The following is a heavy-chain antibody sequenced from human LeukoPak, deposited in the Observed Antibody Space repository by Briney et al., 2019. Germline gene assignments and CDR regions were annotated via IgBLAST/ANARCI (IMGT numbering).Heavy chain of an antibody. V-gene: IGHV1-8*03. J-gene: IGHJ4*02. CDR2: MNPNTGQT. CDR3: ARGRRYSGSWYPDY. D-gene: IGHD6-13*01. CDR1: GYTFTNYD. Sequence: ASVKVSCKASGYTFTNYDINWVRQAPGQGLEWMGWMNPNTGQTGYAQKFQGRVTNTRNTSISTAYMELSSLRSEDTAVYFCARGRRYSGSWYPDYWGQGTLVTVSS.